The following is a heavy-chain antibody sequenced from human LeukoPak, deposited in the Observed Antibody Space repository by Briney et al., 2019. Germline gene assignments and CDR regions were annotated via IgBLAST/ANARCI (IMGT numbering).Heavy chain of an antibody. V-gene: IGHV1-69*04. Sequence: GASVKVSCKASGGTFSSYANSWVRQAPGQGLEWMGRIIPILGIANYAQKFQGRVTITADKSTSTAYMELSSLRSEDTAVYYCARGKEDYDSSGYYYRHAFDIWGQGTMVTVSS. CDR3: ARGKEDYDSSGYYYRHAFDI. CDR2: IIPILGIA. CDR1: GGTFSSYA. D-gene: IGHD3-22*01. J-gene: IGHJ3*02.